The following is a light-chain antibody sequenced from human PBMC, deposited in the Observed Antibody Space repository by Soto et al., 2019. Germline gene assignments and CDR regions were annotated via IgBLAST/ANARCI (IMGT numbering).Light chain of an antibody. V-gene: IGKV4-1*01. CDR3: QQYYATPPYT. Sequence: DIVMTQSPDSLAVFLGERATINCKSSQSVLYSSNNKNYLAWYQQKAGQPPKLLIYWASTRVSGVPDRFSGSGSGTDFTLTISSLQAEDVAVYYCQQYYATPPYTFGQGTKLEIK. CDR2: WAS. CDR1: QSVLYSSNNKNY. J-gene: IGKJ2*01.